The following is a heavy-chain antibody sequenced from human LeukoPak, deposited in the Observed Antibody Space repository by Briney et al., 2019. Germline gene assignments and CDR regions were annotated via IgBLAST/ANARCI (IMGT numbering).Heavy chain of an antibody. CDR2: IYSGGST. Sequence: PGGSLRLSCAASGFTVSSNYMSWVRQAPGKGLDWVSVIYSGGSTYYADSVKGRFTISRDNSKNTLYLQLNSLRAEDTAVYYCASGDYAYYYYGMDVWGQGTTVTVSS. CDR1: GFTVSSNY. CDR3: ASGDYAYYYYGMDV. D-gene: IGHD4-17*01. J-gene: IGHJ6*02. V-gene: IGHV3-66*01.